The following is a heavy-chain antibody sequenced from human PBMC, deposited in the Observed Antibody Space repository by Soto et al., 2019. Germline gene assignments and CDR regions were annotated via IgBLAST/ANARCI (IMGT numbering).Heavy chain of an antibody. V-gene: IGHV4-39*01. CDR3: AVTTGRDGYPTQYYYYGMDV. J-gene: IGHJ6*02. D-gene: IGHD4-17*01. Sequence: SETLSLTCTVSGGSISSSSYYWGWIRQPPGKGLEWIGSIYYSGSTYYNPSLKSRVTISVDTSKNQFSLKLSSVTAADTAVYYCAVTTGRDGYPTQYYYYGMDVWGQGTTVTVSS. CDR2: IYYSGST. CDR1: GGSISSSSYY.